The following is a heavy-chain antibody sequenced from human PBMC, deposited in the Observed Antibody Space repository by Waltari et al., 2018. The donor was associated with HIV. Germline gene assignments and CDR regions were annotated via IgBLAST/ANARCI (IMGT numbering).Heavy chain of an antibody. Sequence: QVQLVQSGAEVKKPGSSLKISCMASGGTFSSYAFNWVRQAPGQGLEWMGGIITIYDTTNYAQKFQGRVRSTADETTGTAYMERSSRRSEETAVYYCARASGDYSFYYAMDVWGQGTTVTVSS. D-gene: IGHD6-13*01. V-gene: IGHV1-69*01. CDR1: GGTFSSYA. CDR3: ARASGDYSFYYAMDV. J-gene: IGHJ6*02. CDR2: IITIYDTT.